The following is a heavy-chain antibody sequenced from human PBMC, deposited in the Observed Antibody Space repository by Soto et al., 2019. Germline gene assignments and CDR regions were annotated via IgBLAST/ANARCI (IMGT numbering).Heavy chain of an antibody. CDR2: IYYSGST. V-gene: IGHV4-31*03. Sequence: SESLSLTFTFSDSSISSGGCYWSWIRQHPGKGLEWIGYIYYSGSTYYNPSLKSRITISVDTSKNQFSLKLSSVTAADTAVYYCAREGVVGCSSTSCYESYGMDVWGQGTTVTVSS. CDR1: DSSISSGGCY. CDR3: AREGVVGCSSTSCYESYGMDV. D-gene: IGHD2-2*01. J-gene: IGHJ6*02.